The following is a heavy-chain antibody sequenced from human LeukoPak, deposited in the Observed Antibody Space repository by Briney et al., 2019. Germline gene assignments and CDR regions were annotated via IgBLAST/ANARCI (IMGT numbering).Heavy chain of an antibody. J-gene: IGHJ6*02. CDR3: ARDSSTDYGDYGPLDSYYYYGMDV. CDR1: GFTFSSYS. V-gene: IGHV3-48*01. D-gene: IGHD4-17*01. Sequence: GGSLKLSCAASGFTFSSYSMNWVRQAPGKGLEWVSYISSSSSTIYYADSVKGRFTISRDNAKNSLYLQMNSLRAEDTAVYYCARDSSTDYGDYGPLDSYYYYGMDVWGQGTTVTVSS. CDR2: ISSSSSTI.